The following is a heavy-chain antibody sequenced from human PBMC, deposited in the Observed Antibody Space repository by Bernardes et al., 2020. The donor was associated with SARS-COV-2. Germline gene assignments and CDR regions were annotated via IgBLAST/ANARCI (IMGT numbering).Heavy chain of an antibody. Sequence: ASVKVSCKASGYIFSSYGISWVRQAPGQGPEWMGWIAAYNYKTQYAREFLGRLTMTIDLSTDTAHMELRSLTSGDTAVYFCARRGSTGPYHEEDFWGQGTLVTVSS. V-gene: IGHV1-18*01. J-gene: IGHJ4*02. D-gene: IGHD2-8*02. CDR3: ARRGSTGPYHEEDF. CDR1: GYIFSSYG. CDR2: IAAYNYKT.